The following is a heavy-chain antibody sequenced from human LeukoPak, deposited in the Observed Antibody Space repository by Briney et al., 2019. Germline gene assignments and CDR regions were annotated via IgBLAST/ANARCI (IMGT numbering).Heavy chain of an antibody. CDR1: GYTFSGSY. V-gene: IGHV1-2*02. J-gene: IGHJ4*02. CDR3: AGDYHDSSGHTYYFDN. CDR2: INPNTGGT. D-gene: IGHD3-22*01. Sequence: ASVKVSCKASGYTFSGSYVHWVRQAPGHGLEWMGWINPNTGGTTYAQEFQGRVTMTRDTSISTAYMELSRLRSDDTAVYYCAGDYHDSSGHTYYFDNWGQGTLVTVSS.